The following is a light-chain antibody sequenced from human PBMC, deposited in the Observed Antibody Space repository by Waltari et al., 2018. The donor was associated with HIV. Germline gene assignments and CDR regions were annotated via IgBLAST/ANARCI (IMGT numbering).Light chain of an antibody. Sequence: QSVLTPPPSAPATPGHRSPISCSGRHSPTEFAAVYWYPQFPGAAPRLLQYDISHWPSGVPDRFSGSKSGTSACLALSTLPSEDEALYYCAALSDISNAWVFGGGTRLTVL. J-gene: IGLJ3*02. CDR1: HSPTEFAA. V-gene: IGLV1-47*01. CDR2: DIS. CDR3: AALSDISNAWV.